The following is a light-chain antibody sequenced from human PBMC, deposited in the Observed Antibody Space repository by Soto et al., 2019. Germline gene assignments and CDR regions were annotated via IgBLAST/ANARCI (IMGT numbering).Light chain of an antibody. CDR3: QQYHSFST. V-gene: IGKV1-5*03. Sequence: DIQMTQSPSTLSASVGDRVTITCRASQTIDSWLAWYQQRPGKPPNLLIYKASTLASGVPSRFSGSGSGTEFTLTINSLQPDDFATYYCQQYHSFSTFGQGTKVDIK. CDR1: QTIDSW. CDR2: KAS. J-gene: IGKJ1*01.